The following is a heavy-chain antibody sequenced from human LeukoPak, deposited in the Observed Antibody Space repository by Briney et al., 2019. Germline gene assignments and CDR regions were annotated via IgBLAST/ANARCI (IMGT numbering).Heavy chain of an antibody. J-gene: IGHJ4*02. CDR1: GFTFSSYA. Sequence: GGSLRLSCAASGFTFSSYAMHWVRQAPGKGLEWVAVISYDGSNKYYADSVKGRFTISRDNSKNTLYLQMNSLRAEDTAVYYCAKGVGTGVYFDYWGQGTLVTVSS. D-gene: IGHD6-13*01. V-gene: IGHV3-30*04. CDR2: ISYDGSNK. CDR3: AKGVGTGVYFDY.